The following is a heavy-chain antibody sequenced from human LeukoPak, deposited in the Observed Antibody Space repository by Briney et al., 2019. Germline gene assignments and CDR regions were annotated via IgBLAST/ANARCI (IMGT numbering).Heavy chain of an antibody. J-gene: IGHJ4*02. D-gene: IGHD3-10*01. CDR1: GFTFSSHG. Sequence: GTLRLSCAASGFTFSSHGMSWVRQAPGKGLEWVSAISGSGGSTYYADSVKGRFTISRDNSKNTLYLQMNSLRAEDTAVYYCAKNRVNYYGSGSSYDYWGQGTLVTVSS. CDR3: AKNRVNYYGSGSSYDY. CDR2: ISGSGGST. V-gene: IGHV3-23*01.